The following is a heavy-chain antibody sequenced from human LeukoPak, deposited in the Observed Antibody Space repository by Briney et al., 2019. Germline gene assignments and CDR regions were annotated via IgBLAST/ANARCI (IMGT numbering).Heavy chain of an antibody. CDR3: ARGRLSPDP. V-gene: IGHV3-7*01. D-gene: IGHD6-6*01. J-gene: IGHJ5*02. CDR2: IKDDGSEK. Sequence: WIRQPPGKGLEWVASIKDDGSEKYCVDSVKGRFTISRDNAKNSLYLQMNSLRAEDTAVYYCARGRLSPDPWGQGTLVTVSS.